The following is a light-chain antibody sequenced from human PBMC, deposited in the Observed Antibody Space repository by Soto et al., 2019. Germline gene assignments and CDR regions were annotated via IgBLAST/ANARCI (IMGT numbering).Light chain of an antibody. V-gene: IGLV2-18*02. J-gene: IGLJ3*02. CDR2: EVS. CDR1: SSDVGIYNR. Sequence: QSALTQPPSVSGSPGQSVTISCTGTSSDVGIYNRVSWYQQPPGTAPKHIMYEVSNRPSGVPDRFSGSKSANTASLTISGLQAEGEADYYCSSYTSSTPVFGGGTKLTVL. CDR3: SSYTSSTPV.